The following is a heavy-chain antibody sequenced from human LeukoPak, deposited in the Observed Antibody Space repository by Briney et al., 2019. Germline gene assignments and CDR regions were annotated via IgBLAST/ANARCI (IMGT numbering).Heavy chain of an antibody. V-gene: IGHV1-69*02. CDR2: IIPILGIA. J-gene: IGHJ4*02. CDR3: AGSPMYSSSWSGYFDY. Sequence: SVKVSCKASGGTFSSYTISWVRQAPGQELEWMGRIIPILGIANYAQKFQGRVTITADKSTSTAYMELSSLRSEDTAVYYCAGSPMYSSSWSGYFDYWGQGTLVTVSS. D-gene: IGHD6-13*01. CDR1: GGTFSSYT.